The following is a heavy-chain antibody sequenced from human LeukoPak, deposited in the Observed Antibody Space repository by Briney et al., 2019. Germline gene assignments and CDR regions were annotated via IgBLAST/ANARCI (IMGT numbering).Heavy chain of an antibody. CDR1: GGSIRHYY. CDR2: VYYSGST. D-gene: IGHD3-16*01. V-gene: IGHV4-59*08. CDR3: ARQAEYYDLRTFDI. J-gene: IGHJ3*02. Sequence: PSEPLTLTCTVSGGSIRHYYWNWLRQPPGKALEWSGGVYYSGSTNYNPSLKSRVTISVDTYKNQFSLKLSSVTAADTAVYYCARQAEYYDLRTFDIWGQGTMVTVSS.